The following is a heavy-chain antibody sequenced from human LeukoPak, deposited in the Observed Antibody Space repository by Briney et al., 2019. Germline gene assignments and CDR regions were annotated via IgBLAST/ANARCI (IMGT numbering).Heavy chain of an antibody. CDR1: GGSISSSSYY. Sequence: SETLSLTCTVSGGSISSSSYYWGWIRQPPGKGLEWIASMYYTGSTHYNPSLQSRVTISVDASKNQFPLKLRSVTAADTAMYYCASLGTLRSWGQGTLVTVSS. CDR3: ASLGTLRS. CDR2: MYYTGST. V-gene: IGHV4-39*01. J-gene: IGHJ5*02. D-gene: IGHD7-27*01.